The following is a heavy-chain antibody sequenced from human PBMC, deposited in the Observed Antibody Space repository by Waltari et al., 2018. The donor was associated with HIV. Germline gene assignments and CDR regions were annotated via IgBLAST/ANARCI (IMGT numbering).Heavy chain of an antibody. CDR3: AKSYGDYFDY. J-gene: IGHJ4*02. D-gene: IGHD4-17*01. V-gene: IGHV3-53*01. CDR2: IYTAGRT. Sequence: EVQLVESGEGLIQTGGSLRLSCAASGFTVSSNYMSWVRQAPGKGLECVSVIYTAGRTSYADSVKGRFTISRDTSNNTLHLQMNSLRAEDTAIYYCAKSYGDYFDYWGQGTLVTVSS. CDR1: GFTVSSNY.